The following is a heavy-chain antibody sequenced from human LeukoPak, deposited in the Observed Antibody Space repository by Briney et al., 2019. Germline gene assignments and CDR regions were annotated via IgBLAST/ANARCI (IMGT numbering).Heavy chain of an antibody. Sequence: GGTLRLSCAASGFTFSSYGMSWVRQAPGKGLGWVSAISGSGGSTYYADSVKGRFTISRDNSKNTLYLQMNSLRAEDTAVYYCAKGSGGYYDSSGYGVNYFDYWGQGTLVTVSS. D-gene: IGHD3-22*01. V-gene: IGHV3-23*01. CDR1: GFTFSSYG. J-gene: IGHJ4*02. CDR2: ISGSGGST. CDR3: AKGSGGYYDSSGYGVNYFDY.